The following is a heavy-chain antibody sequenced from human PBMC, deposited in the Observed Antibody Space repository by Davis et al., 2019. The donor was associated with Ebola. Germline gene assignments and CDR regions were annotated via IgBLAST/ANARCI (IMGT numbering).Heavy chain of an antibody. CDR2: INPNSGGT. V-gene: IGHV1-2*06. CDR3: ASLGQLVESYYFDY. Sequence: AASVKVSCKASGYTFIGYYMHWVRQAPGQGLEWMGRINPNSGGTNYAQKFQGRVSMTRGTSISTAYMELSRLTSDDTAVYYCASLGQLVESYYFDYWGQGTLVTVSS. CDR1: GYTFIGYY. D-gene: IGHD1-1*01. J-gene: IGHJ4*02.